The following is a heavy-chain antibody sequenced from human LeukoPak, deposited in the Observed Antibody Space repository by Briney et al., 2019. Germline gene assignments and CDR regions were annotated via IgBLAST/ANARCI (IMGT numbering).Heavy chain of an antibody. J-gene: IGHJ3*02. CDR2: IIPIFGTA. V-gene: IGHV1-69*13. CDR1: GGTFSSYA. D-gene: IGHD3-22*01. Sequence: SVKVSCKASGGTFSSYAISWVRQAPGQGLEWMGGIIPIFGTANYAQKFQGRVTITADESTSTAYMELSSLRSEDTAVYYCARLDSKKTFDAFDIWGQGTMVTVSS. CDR3: ARLDSKKTFDAFDI.